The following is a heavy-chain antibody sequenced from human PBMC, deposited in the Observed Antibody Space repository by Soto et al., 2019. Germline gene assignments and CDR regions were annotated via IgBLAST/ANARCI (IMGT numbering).Heavy chain of an antibody. CDR2: ISTYNGKT. Sequence: ASVQVSCKPSGYPFTSHGLSWVRQAPGQGLEWMGWISTYNGKTDYAQKFQGRVTMTADTRTTTGYMELRSLRSDDTAVYYCARLLTEGATFRERDFERWGHGTEVTVSS. CDR3: ARLLTEGATFRERDFER. V-gene: IGHV1-18*01. D-gene: IGHD3-9*01. J-gene: IGHJ3*01. CDR1: GYPFTSHG.